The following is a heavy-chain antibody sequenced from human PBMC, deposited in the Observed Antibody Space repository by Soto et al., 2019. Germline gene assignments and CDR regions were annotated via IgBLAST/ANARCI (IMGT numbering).Heavy chain of an antibody. V-gene: IGHV3-21*01. Sequence: GESLKISCEASGFTFSRVSMNWVRQVPGKGLEWVASISSGSSDTWYADSVKGRFIISXXXXXXSXFXQXNTLRPEDTAMYYCARVAYWGPGTQVTVSS. CDR3: ARVAY. J-gene: IGHJ4*02. CDR2: ISSGSSDT. CDR1: GFTFSRVS.